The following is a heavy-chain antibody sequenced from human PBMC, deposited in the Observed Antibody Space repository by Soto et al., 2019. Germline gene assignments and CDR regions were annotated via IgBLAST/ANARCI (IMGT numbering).Heavy chain of an antibody. V-gene: IGHV4-4*07. D-gene: IGHD6-19*01. CDR1: GGSISSYY. J-gene: IGHJ3*02. CDR2: IYTSGST. CDR3: VTAIAVAGTYDAFDI. Sequence: QVQLQESGPGLVKPSETLSLTCTVSGGSISSYYWSWIRQPAGKGLEWIGRIYTSGSTNYNPSLKSRVTMSVDTSKNQFSLKLSSVTAADTAVYYCVTAIAVAGTYDAFDIWGPGTMVTVSS.